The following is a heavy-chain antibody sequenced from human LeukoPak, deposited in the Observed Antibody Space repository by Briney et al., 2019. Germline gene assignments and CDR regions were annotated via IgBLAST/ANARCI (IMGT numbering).Heavy chain of an antibody. V-gene: IGHV1-2*02. CDR3: ARDGLRGYTYGRNYSYFYYLDV. CDR2: IKPYSGGT. Sequence: ASVKVSCKASGYTLIGYYMHWVRQAPGQGLEWMGWIKPYSGGTNYAQKFQGRVSMTRDTSISTAYMELSRLRSDDTAVYYCARDGLRGYTYGRNYSYFYYLDVWGKGTTVTISS. CDR1: GYTLIGYY. D-gene: IGHD5-18*01. J-gene: IGHJ6*03.